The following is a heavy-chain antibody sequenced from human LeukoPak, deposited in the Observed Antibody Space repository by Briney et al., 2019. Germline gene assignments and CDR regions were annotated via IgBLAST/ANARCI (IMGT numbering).Heavy chain of an antibody. CDR1: GFTLSSYW. CDR3: AKDADPGFDY. V-gene: IGHV3-74*01. Sequence: GGSLRLSCAASGFTLSSYWMHWVRQAPGKGLVWVSRINGDGSTTSYADSVRGRFTISRDTAKNTLYLQMNSLRAEDTAVYYCAKDADPGFDYWGQGTLVTVSS. J-gene: IGHJ4*02. CDR2: INGDGSTT.